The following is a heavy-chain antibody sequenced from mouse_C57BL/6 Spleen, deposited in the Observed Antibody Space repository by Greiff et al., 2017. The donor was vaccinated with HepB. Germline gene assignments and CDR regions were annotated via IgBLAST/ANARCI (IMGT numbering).Heavy chain of an antibody. CDR1: GYTFTSYG. V-gene: IGHV1-81*01. CDR2: IYPRSGNT. J-gene: IGHJ1*03. D-gene: IGHD2-2*01. Sequence: VQLQQSGAELARPGASVKLSCKASGYTFTSYGISWVKQRTGQGLEWIGEIYPRSGNTYYNEKFKGKATLTADKSSSTAYMELRSLTSEDSAVYFCARRRDYGYDGGYFDVWGTGTTVTVSS. CDR3: ARRRDYGYDGGYFDV.